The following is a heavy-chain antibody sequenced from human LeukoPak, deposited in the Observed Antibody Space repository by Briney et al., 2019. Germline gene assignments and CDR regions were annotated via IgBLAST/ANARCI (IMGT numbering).Heavy chain of an antibody. CDR3: AKDPIYGSGSYFDA. Sequence: GGSLRLSCAASGFTFADFAMHWVRQVPQKGLERVARISLNSGLIDYADSVKGRFTISRDNAQNSLYLQMSSLRAEDTALYYCAKDPIYGSGSYFDAWGQGALVTVSS. CDR1: GFTFADFA. V-gene: IGHV3-9*01. CDR2: ISLNSGLI. D-gene: IGHD3-10*01. J-gene: IGHJ5*02.